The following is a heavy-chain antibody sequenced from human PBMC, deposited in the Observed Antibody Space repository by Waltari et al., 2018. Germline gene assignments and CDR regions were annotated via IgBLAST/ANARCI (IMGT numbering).Heavy chain of an antibody. CDR2: ISNDGTKK. J-gene: IGHJ6*02. CDR1: GFPFRSFA. CDR3: AREGYDLYSVGMDV. D-gene: IGHD2-21*02. V-gene: IGHV3-30-3*01. Sequence: VQLVESGGGVVQPGRSLRLSCAASGFPFRSFAVHCVRPAPGKGLEWVGVISNDGTKKYYVDSVKGRFTISRDNFKNMVYMQMNSLRREDTALYYCAREGYDLYSVGMDVWGQGTTVTVSS.